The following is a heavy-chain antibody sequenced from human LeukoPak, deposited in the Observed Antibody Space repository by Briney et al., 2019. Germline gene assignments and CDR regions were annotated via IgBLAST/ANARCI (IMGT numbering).Heavy chain of an antibody. CDR1: GFTVSSNY. CDR3: AKTGQRHAFDI. J-gene: IGHJ3*02. V-gene: IGHV3-53*01. Sequence: PGGSLRLSCAASGFTVSSNYMSWVRQAPGKGLEWVSVIYSGGSTYYADSVKGRFTISRDNSKNTLYLQMNSLKAEDTAVYYCAKTGQRHAFDIWGQGTMVTVSS. CDR2: IYSGGST. D-gene: IGHD1-1*01.